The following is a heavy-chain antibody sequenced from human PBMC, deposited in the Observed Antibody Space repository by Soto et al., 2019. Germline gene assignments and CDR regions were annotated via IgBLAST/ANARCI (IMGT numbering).Heavy chain of an antibody. CDR2: MNPNSGNT. CDR1: GGTFSSYA. D-gene: IGHD1-26*01. J-gene: IGHJ4*02. Sequence: ASVKVSCKASGGTFSSYAINWVRQATGQGLEWMGWMNPNSGNTGYAQKFQGRVTMTRNTSISTAYMELSSLRSEDTAVYYCAREKVGANDYWGQGTLVTVSS. CDR3: AREKVGANDY. V-gene: IGHV1-8*02.